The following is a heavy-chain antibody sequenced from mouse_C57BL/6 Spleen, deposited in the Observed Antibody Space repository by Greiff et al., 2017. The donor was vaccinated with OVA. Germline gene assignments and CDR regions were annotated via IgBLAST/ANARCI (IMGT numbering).Heavy chain of an antibody. CDR3: ARAPDYGSSDYAMDY. J-gene: IGHJ4*01. V-gene: IGHV1-72*01. D-gene: IGHD1-1*01. CDR1: GYTFTSYW. Sequence: QVQLKQPGAELVKPGASVKLSCKASGYTFTSYWMHWVKQRPGRGLEWIGRIDPNSGGTKYNEKFKSKATLTVDKPSSTAYMQLSSLTSEDSAVYYCARAPDYGSSDYAMDYWGQGTSVTVSS. CDR2: IDPNSGGT.